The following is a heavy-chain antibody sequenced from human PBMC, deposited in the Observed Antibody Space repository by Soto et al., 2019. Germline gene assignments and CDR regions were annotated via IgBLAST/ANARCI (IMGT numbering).Heavy chain of an antibody. CDR1: GYTFTGYY. CDR2: INPNSGGT. V-gene: IGHV1-2*02. Sequence: VASVKVSCKASGYTFTGYYMHWMRQAPGQGLEWMGWINPNSGGTNYAQKFQGRVTMTRDTSISTAYMELSRLRSDDTAVYYCARDRGVAYYYDSSGQGADYWGQGTLVTVSS. J-gene: IGHJ4*02. CDR3: ARDRGVAYYYDSSGQGADY. D-gene: IGHD3-22*01.